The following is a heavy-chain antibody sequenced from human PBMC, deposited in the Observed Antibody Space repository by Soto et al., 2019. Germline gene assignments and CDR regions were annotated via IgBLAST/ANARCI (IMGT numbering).Heavy chain of an antibody. J-gene: IGHJ5*02. CDR2: INPNSGAT. CDR1: GYTFTGYF. D-gene: IGHD3-3*01. CDR3: ARGGGTILAPMP. V-gene: IGHV1-2*02. Sequence: ASVKVSCKASGYTFTGYFIHWVRQAPRQGLEWVGYINPNSGATKYAPRFQGRVTMTSDTSIRTAYMDLSNLRSDDPAVYYCARGGGTILAPMPWGQGTRGTVS.